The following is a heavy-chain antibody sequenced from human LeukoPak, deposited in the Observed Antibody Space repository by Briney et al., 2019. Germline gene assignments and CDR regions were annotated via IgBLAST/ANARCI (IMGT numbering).Heavy chain of an antibody. CDR2: IYPSDSDT. Sequence: GESLKISCKGSGYSFTSYWIGWVRQMPGKGLEWMGIIYPSDSDTRYSPSFQGQVTISADKSISTAYLQWSSLKASDTAMYYCARHWEYCSGGSCYQAFDYWGQGTLVTVSS. J-gene: IGHJ4*02. CDR1: GYSFTSYW. V-gene: IGHV5-51*01. D-gene: IGHD2-15*01. CDR3: ARHWEYCSGGSCYQAFDY.